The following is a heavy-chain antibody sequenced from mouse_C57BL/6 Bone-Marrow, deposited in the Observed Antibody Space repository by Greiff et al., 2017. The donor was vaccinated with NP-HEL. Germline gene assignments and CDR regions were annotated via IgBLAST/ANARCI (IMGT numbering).Heavy chain of an antibody. D-gene: IGHD4-1*01. CDR2: ILPGSGST. J-gene: IGHJ3*01. CDR1: GYTFTGYW. CDR3: ARLGRLPAWFAY. Sequence: QVQLQQSGAELMKPGASVKLSCKATGYTFTGYWIEWVKQRPGHGLEWIGEILPGSGSTNYNEKFKGKATFTADTSSNTAYMQLSSLTTEDSAIYYCARLGRLPAWFAYWGQGTLVTVSA. V-gene: IGHV1-9*01.